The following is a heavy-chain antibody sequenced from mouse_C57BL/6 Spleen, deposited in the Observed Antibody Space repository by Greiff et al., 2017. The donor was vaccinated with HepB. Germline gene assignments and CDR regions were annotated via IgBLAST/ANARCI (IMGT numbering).Heavy chain of an antibody. V-gene: IGHV5-4*01. J-gene: IGHJ1*03. CDR2: ISAGGSYT. CDR3: ARENSAAVAEGPYWYFDG. CDR1: GFTFSSYA. D-gene: IGHD1-1*01. Sequence: EVMLVESGGGLVKPGGSLKLSCAASGFTFSSYAMSWVRQTPEKRLEWVATISAGGSYTYYPDNVKGRFTISRDTAKNNLYLHMSHLKSEDTAMYYCARENSAAVAEGPYWYFDGWGTGTTVTVSS.